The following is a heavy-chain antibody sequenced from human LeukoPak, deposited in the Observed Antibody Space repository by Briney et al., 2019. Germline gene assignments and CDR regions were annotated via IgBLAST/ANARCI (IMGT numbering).Heavy chain of an antibody. CDR1: GGSFSGYY. D-gene: IGHD2-2*01. CDR2: INHSGST. V-gene: IGHV4-34*01. CDR3: ARGVLVVPAAIPGWFDP. J-gene: IGHJ5*02. Sequence: PSETLSLTCAVYGGSFSGYYWSWIRQPPGKGLEWIGEINHSGSTNYNPSLKSRVTISVDTSKNQFSLKLSSVTAADTAVYYCARGVLVVPAAIPGWFDPWGQGTLVTVSS.